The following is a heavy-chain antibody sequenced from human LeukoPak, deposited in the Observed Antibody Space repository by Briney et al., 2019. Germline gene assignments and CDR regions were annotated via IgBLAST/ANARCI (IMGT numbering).Heavy chain of an antibody. CDR3: ARASPTLLWFGEYVD. CDR2: ISSSSSYI. CDR1: GFTFSSYS. D-gene: IGHD3-10*01. Sequence: PGGSLRLSCAASGFTFSSYSMNWVRQAPGKGLEWVSSISSSSSYIYYADSVKGRFTISRDNAKNSLYLQMNSLRAEDTAVYYCARASPTLLWFGEYVDWGQGTLVTVSS. V-gene: IGHV3-21*01. J-gene: IGHJ4*02.